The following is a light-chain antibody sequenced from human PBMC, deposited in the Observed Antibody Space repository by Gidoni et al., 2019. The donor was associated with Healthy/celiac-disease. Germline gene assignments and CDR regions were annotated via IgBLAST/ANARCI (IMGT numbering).Light chain of an antibody. CDR1: QSISSY. Sequence: DIQMTQSPSSLSASVGDRVTITCRASQSISSYLNWYQQKPGKAPKLLIYAASSLQSGVPSRFSGSGSGTDFTLTISSLQPEDFATYYCQQSCSTPITFXQXTRLEIK. CDR3: QQSCSTPIT. CDR2: AAS. J-gene: IGKJ5*01. V-gene: IGKV1-39*01.